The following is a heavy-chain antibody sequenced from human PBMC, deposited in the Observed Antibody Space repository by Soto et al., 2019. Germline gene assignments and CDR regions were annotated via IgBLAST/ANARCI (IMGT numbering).Heavy chain of an antibody. CDR2: IVPNVGTV. D-gene: IGHD3-3*01. J-gene: IGHJ4*02. CDR1: GGTFSSFINYP. V-gene: IGHV1-69*06. CDR3: ARRDTSGFLRYFDN. Sequence: SVKVSCKSSGGTFSSFINYPINWVRQAPGQGLEWMGGIVPNVGTVNYAQKFRGKVTITADKSTGTAYMELSSLRSEDTALSYCARRDTSGFLRYFDNWGQGTQVTVSS.